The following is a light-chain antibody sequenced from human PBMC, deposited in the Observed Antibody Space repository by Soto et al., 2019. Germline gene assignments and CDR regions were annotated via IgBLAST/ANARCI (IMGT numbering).Light chain of an antibody. CDR1: ASNIGNNY. J-gene: IGLJ2*01. V-gene: IGLV1-51*02. CDR3: GAWDNSLTGGV. CDR2: ENY. Sequence: QSVLTQPLSVSAAPGQKVTISCSGSASNIGNNYVSWYQQLPGTAPKLLIYENYERPSGIPDRFSGSKSGTSATLGITGLQTGDEADYYCGAWDNSLTGGVFGGGTKVTVL.